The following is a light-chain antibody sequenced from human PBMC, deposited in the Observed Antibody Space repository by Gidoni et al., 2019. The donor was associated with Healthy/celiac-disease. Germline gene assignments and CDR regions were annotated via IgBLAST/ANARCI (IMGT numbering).Light chain of an antibody. CDR3: QQYYSTPLT. CDR2: WAS. V-gene: IGKV4-1*01. CDR1: QSVLYSSNNKNY. Sequence: DIVMTQSHDSLAVSLGERATINCKSSQSVLYSSNNKNYLAGYQQKPGQPPKLLISWASTRESGVPDRVSGSGSGTDFTLTISSLQAEDVAVYYCQQYYSTPLTFGGGTKVEIK. J-gene: IGKJ4*01.